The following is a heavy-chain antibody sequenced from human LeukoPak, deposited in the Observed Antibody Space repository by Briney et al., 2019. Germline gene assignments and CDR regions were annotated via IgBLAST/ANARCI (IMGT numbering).Heavy chain of an antibody. CDR1: GCTFTSYV. CDR2: ISAYNGNT. Sequence: GASVKVSCKAFGCTFTSYVITWVRQAPGQGLEWMGWISAYNGNTDYADNFQGRVIVTTDTSTSTAYMELRSLRSDDTAVYYCARDSSSVTPSGMDVWGQGTTVAVSS. V-gene: IGHV1-18*01. D-gene: IGHD3-22*01. J-gene: IGHJ6*02. CDR3: ARDSSSVTPSGMDV.